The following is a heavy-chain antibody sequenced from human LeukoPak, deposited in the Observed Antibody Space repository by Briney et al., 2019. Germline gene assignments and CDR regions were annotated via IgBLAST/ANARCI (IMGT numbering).Heavy chain of an antibody. CDR1: GITLSSYG. J-gene: IGHJ4*02. CDR2: ISSTGGTT. D-gene: IGHD1-26*01. Sequence: GGSLRLSCAASGITLSSYGMSWVRQAPGKGLEWVSSISSTGGTTYYADSVKGRFTISRDNSKNTLYLQMNSLRAEDTAIYYCAKEYTGTFSPFPSYFDNWGQGTLVTVSS. CDR3: AKEYTGTFSPFPSYFDN. V-gene: IGHV3-23*01.